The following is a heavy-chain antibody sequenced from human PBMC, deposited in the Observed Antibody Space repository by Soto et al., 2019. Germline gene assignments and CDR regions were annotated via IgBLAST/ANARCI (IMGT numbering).Heavy chain of an antibody. CDR2: INHSGST. J-gene: IGHJ6*03. D-gene: IGHD3-10*01. CDR1: GGSFSGYY. CDR3: ARDGKGEEKYYYYYMDV. Sequence: PSETLSLTCAVYGGSFSGYYWSWIRQPPGKGLEWIGEINHSGSTNYNPSLKSRVTISVDTSKNQFSLKLSSVTAADTAVYYCARDGKGEEKYYYYYMDVWGKGTTVTVSS. V-gene: IGHV4-34*01.